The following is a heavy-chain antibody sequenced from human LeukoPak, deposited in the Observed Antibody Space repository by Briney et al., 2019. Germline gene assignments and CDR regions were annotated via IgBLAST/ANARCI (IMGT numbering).Heavy chain of an antibody. CDR3: ARGARASGSGSYPACFDI. CDR1: GYTFTSYE. CDR2: MNPNSGNT. V-gene: IGHV1-8*01. D-gene: IGHD3-10*01. J-gene: IGHJ3*02. Sequence: ASVKVSCKASGYTFTSYEINWVRQATGQGLEWMAGMNPNSGNTGYAQKFQGRVTITRNTSISTAYMELSSLRSEDTAVYYCARGARASGSGSYPACFDIWGQGTMVTVSS.